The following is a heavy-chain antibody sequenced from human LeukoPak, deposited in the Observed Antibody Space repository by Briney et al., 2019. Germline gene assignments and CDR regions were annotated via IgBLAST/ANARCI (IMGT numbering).Heavy chain of an antibody. CDR3: ARVVAVAGSATFDY. J-gene: IGHJ4*02. V-gene: IGHV4-59*01. CDR2: IYYSGST. CDR1: GGSISSYY. Sequence: KTSETLSLTCTVSGGSISSYYWSWIRQPPGKGLEWIGYIYYSGSTNYNPSLKSRVTISVDTSKNQFSLRLSSVTAADTAVYYCARVVAVAGSATFDYWGQGTLVTVSS. D-gene: IGHD6-19*01.